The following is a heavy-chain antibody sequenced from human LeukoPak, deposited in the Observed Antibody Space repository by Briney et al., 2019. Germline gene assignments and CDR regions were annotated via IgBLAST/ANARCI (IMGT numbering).Heavy chain of an antibody. CDR2: ISWNSGSI. V-gene: IGHV3-9*01. CDR3: AKELRSRYCSSASCYALGAFDF. Sequence: GGSLRLSCAASGFTFDEYAVHWVRQAPGKGLEWVTGISWNSGSIGYADSVRGRFTISSDNAKDSLYLQMNSMRAEDTALYYCAKELRSRYCSSASCYALGAFDFWGQGTMVTVSS. J-gene: IGHJ3*01. CDR1: GFTFDEYA. D-gene: IGHD2-2*01.